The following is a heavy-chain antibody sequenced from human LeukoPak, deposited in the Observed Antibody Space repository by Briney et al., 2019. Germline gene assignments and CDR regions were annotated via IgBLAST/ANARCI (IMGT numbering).Heavy chain of an antibody. Sequence: SETLSLTCTVSGGSISSYYWSWIRQPPGKGLEWIGEIYHSGSTNYNPSLKSRVTISVDKSKDQFSLKLSSVTAADTAVYYCARRNGAAAAHNWFDPWGQGTLVTVSS. CDR2: IYHSGST. CDR3: ARRNGAAAAHNWFDP. D-gene: IGHD6-13*01. J-gene: IGHJ5*02. CDR1: GGSISSYY. V-gene: IGHV4-34*01.